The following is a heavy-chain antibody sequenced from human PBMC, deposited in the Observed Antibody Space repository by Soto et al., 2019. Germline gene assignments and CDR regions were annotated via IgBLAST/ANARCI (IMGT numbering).Heavy chain of an antibody. CDR1: GGTFSSYA. D-gene: IGHD6-19*01. Sequence: QVQLVQSGAEVKKPGSSVKVSCKASGGTFSSYAISWVRQAPGQGLEWMGGIIPIFGTANYAQKFQGRVTITADKSTSTAYMELSSLRSEDTAVYYCARENFGIGIAVTRYYYGMDVWGQGTTVTVSS. V-gene: IGHV1-69*06. CDR2: IIPIFGTA. J-gene: IGHJ6*02. CDR3: ARENFGIGIAVTRYYYGMDV.